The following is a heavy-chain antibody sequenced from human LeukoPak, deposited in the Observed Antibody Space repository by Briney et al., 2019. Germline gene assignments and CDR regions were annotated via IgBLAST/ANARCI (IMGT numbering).Heavy chain of an antibody. V-gene: IGHV3-66*02. Sequence: GGSLRLSCAASGFTFSGNHMNWVRQAPGKGLEGISVIYIDGYTYYADSVKGRFTISRDNSKNTLYLQMNSLKPDDTAIYYCARDPRDGYGHFDHWGQGTLVTVSS. J-gene: IGHJ4*02. CDR2: IYIDGYT. D-gene: IGHD5-24*01. CDR3: ARDPRDGYGHFDH. CDR1: GFTFSGNH.